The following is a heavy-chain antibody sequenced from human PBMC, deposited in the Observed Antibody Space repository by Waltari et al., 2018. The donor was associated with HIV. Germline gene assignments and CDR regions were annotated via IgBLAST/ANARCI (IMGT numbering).Heavy chain of an antibody. CDR3: ARRASYYDFWGGFSSPAPFDL. Sequence: QVHLQQSGAEVKKPGASVRISCKTSGYKFTSFYIHWVRQGPGQTLEWMGIIYPSDGSSTAGQMFQGRVTISRDTSTNTVFLDLSRLKSEDTATYYCARRASYYDFWGGFSSPAPFDLWGQGTLVTVST. D-gene: IGHD3-3*01. CDR2: IYPSDGSS. J-gene: IGHJ4*02. CDR1: GYKFTSFY. V-gene: IGHV1-46*01.